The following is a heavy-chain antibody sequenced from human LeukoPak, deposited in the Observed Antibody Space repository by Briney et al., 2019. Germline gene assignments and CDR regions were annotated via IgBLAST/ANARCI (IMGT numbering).Heavy chain of an antibody. CDR3: ARRVGGRIQLWLSGWFDP. CDR1: GYIFTSYF. V-gene: IGHV1-2*02. Sequence: GASVKVSCKASGYIFTSYFMHWVRQAPGQGLEWMGWINPNSGGTNYAQKFQGRVTMTRDTSISTAYMGLSRLRSDDTAVYYCARRVGGRIQLWLSGWFDPWGQGTLVTVSS. D-gene: IGHD5-18*01. CDR2: INPNSGGT. J-gene: IGHJ5*02.